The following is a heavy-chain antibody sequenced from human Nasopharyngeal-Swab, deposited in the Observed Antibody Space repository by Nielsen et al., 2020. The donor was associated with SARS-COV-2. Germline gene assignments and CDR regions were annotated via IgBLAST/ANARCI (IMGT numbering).Heavy chain of an antibody. V-gene: IGHV4-59*08. CDR1: GGSISNSY. Sequence: SETLSLTCTVSGGSISNSYWTWIRQSPGKGLEWIGYIYYSGSTDYNPSLKGRVTISVDTSKNQFSLKLNSVTAADTAVYYCARRETIVGSFDYWGQGTLVTVSS. J-gene: IGHJ4*02. CDR3: ARRETIVGSFDY. D-gene: IGHD1-26*01. CDR2: IYYSGST.